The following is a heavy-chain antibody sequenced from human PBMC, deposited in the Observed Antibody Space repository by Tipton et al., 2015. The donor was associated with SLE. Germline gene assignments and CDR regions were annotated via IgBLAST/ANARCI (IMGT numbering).Heavy chain of an antibody. J-gene: IGHJ4*02. CDR3: ARAEYSSGWFNY. D-gene: IGHD6-19*01. V-gene: IGHV4-59*01. CDR1: DGSISDYY. CDR2: MYYSGST. Sequence: TLSLTCTVSDGSISDYYWTWIRQSPGRGLEWIGCMYYSGSTNYNPSLKSRVSMALDTAKNQFSLKLNSVTAADTAVHYCARAEYSSGWFNYWGRGTLLIVSS.